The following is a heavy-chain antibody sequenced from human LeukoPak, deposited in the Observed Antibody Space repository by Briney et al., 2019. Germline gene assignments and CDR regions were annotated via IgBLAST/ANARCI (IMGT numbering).Heavy chain of an antibody. CDR2: ISAYNGNT. Sequence: ASVKVSCKASGYTFTSYGISWVRQAPGQGLEWMGWISAYNGNTNYAQKLQGRVTMTTDTSTSTAYMELRSLRSDDTAVYYCARDHAYCINGVCYDYWGQGTLVTVSP. J-gene: IGHJ4*02. CDR3: ARDHAYCINGVCYDY. D-gene: IGHD2-8*01. CDR1: GYTFTSYG. V-gene: IGHV1-18*01.